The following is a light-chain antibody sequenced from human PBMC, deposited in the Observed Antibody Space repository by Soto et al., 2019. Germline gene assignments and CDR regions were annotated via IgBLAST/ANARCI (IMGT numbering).Light chain of an antibody. CDR2: TAS. V-gene: IGKV1-12*01. Sequence: VSESMGVRVAVCRRARQDISTSLAWFQQKEGKVPQILVYTASTLQDGVPSRFSGSGSGTDFTLTIISLQPEDLETYYCQLATSFPLTCGGGTKVDIK. J-gene: IGKJ4*01. CDR3: QLATSFPLT. CDR1: QDISTS.